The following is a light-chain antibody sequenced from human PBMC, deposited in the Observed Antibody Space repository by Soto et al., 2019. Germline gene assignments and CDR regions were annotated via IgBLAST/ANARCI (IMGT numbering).Light chain of an antibody. CDR3: QQYNNWPPWT. J-gene: IGKJ1*01. CDR2: GAS. Sequence: EIGVTQSPATLSVSPGEKATLSCRASQSVSSNVAWYQQKPGQAPRLLIYGASTRATGIPSRFSGSGSGTEFTLTISSLQSEDFAVYYCQQYNNWPPWTFGLGTKVDIK. V-gene: IGKV3-15*01. CDR1: QSVSSN.